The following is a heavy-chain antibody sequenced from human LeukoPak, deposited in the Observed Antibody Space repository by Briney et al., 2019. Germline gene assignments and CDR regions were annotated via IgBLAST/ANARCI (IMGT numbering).Heavy chain of an antibody. D-gene: IGHD3-3*01. J-gene: IGHJ4*02. CDR3: ATTYDFWSGHALDY. Sequence: SVKVSCKASGGTFSSYAISWVRQAPGQGLEWMGGIIPIFGTANYAQKFQGRVTITADESTSTAYMELSSLRSEDTAVYYRATTYDFWSGHALDYWGQGTLVTVSS. V-gene: IGHV1-69*01. CDR1: GGTFSSYA. CDR2: IIPIFGTA.